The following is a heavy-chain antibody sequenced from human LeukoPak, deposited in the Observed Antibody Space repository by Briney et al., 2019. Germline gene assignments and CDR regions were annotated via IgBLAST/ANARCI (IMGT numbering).Heavy chain of an antibody. CDR3: AKGYCSSTSCYTVVDY. V-gene: IGHV3-30*02. J-gene: IGHJ4*02. CDR1: GFTFSSYG. Sequence: GGSLRLPCAASGFTFSSYGMHWVRQAPVKGLEWVAFIRYDGSNKYYADSVKGRFTISRDNSKNTLYLQMNSLRAEDTAVYYCAKGYCSSTSCYTVVDYWGQGTLVTVSS. D-gene: IGHD2-2*02. CDR2: IRYDGSNK.